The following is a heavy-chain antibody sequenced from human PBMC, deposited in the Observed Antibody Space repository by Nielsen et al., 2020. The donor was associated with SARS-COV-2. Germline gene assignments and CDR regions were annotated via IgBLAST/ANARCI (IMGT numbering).Heavy chain of an antibody. CDR1: GYTFTSYG. D-gene: IGHD6-13*01. CDR3: ARQGPYSSSWYVVYYFDY. J-gene: IGHJ4*02. CDR2: ISAYNGNT. V-gene: IGHV1-18*01. Sequence: ASVKVSCKASGYTFTSYGISWVRQAPGQGLEWMGWISAYNGNTNYAQKLQGRVTMTTGTSTSTAYMELRSLRSDDTAVYYCARQGPYSSSWYVVYYFDYWGQGTLVTVSS.